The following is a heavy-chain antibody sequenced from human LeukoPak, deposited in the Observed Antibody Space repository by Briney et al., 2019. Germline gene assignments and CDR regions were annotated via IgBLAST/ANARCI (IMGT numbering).Heavy chain of an antibody. Sequence: GGSLRLSCAASGFIFSSYWMSWVRQAPGKGLEWVANIKQDGSEKYYVDSVKGRFTISRDNAKNSLYLQMNSLRAEDTAVYYCARDLNAFRTTVTTWALGYWGQGTLVTVSS. CDR1: GFIFSSYW. CDR3: ARDLNAFRTTVTTWALGY. CDR2: IKQDGSEK. V-gene: IGHV3-7*03. D-gene: IGHD4-17*01. J-gene: IGHJ4*02.